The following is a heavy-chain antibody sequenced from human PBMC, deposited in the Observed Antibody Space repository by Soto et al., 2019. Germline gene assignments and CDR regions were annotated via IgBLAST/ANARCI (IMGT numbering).Heavy chain of an antibody. CDR3: AQTSRGWPYYFTP. D-gene: IGHD6-19*01. CDR2: LYWYGDK. Sequence: QITLKESGPTLVKPTQPLTLTCTFSGFARSARGMAVGPILQPPGKALEWLALLYWYGDKWYGPSLTNTATINEDTRQNKLVLTMTNLDPVDTARFYCAQTSRGWPYYFTPWGQGSLVTVSS. CDR1: GFARSARGMA. J-gene: IGHJ5*02. V-gene: IGHV2-5*05.